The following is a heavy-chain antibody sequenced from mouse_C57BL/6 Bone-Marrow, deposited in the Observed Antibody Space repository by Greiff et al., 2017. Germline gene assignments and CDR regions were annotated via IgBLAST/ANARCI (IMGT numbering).Heavy chain of an antibody. Sequence: VQLQQPGAELVKPGASVKLSCKASGYTFTSYWMHWVKQRPGQGLEWIGMIHPNSGSTNYNETFKSKATLTVDKSSSTAYMQLSSLTSEDSAVYYCARERDYGSSRGFAYWGQGTLVTVSA. D-gene: IGHD1-1*01. V-gene: IGHV1-64*01. CDR2: IHPNSGST. CDR1: GYTFTSYW. CDR3: ARERDYGSSRGFAY. J-gene: IGHJ3*01.